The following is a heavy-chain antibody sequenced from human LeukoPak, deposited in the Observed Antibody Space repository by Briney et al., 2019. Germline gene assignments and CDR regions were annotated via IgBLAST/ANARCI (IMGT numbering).Heavy chain of an antibody. CDR2: IYTSGST. D-gene: IGHD1-7*01. CDR3: ARAITGTRRFDY. V-gene: IGHV4-61*02. J-gene: IGHJ4*02. CDR1: GGSISSGSYY. Sequence: SETLSLTCTVSGGSISSGSYYWSWTRQPAGRGLEWIGRIYTSGSTNYNPSLKSRVTISVDTSKNQFSLKLSSVTAADTAVYYCARAITGTRRFDYWGQGTLVTVSS.